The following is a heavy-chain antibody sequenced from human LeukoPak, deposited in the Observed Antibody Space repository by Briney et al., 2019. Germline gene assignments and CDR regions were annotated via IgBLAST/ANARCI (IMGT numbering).Heavy chain of an antibody. CDR2: IYYTGST. Sequence: SETLSLTCSVSGDSISSLYWSWIRQPPGKGLEWIGYIYYTGSTNYNPSLKSRVTMFVDMSKNQFSLRLSSVTAADTAVYYCARHKAYSSSSPFDYWGQGTLVTVSS. V-gene: IGHV4-59*08. J-gene: IGHJ4*02. D-gene: IGHD6-6*01. CDR3: ARHKAYSSSSPFDY. CDR1: GDSISSLY.